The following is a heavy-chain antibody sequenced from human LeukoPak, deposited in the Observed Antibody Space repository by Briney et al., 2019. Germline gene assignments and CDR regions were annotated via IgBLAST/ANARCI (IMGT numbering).Heavy chain of an antibody. CDR2: IYSGGAT. J-gene: IGHJ4*02. V-gene: IGHV3-66*01. Sequence: GGSLRLSCAASGITVNTNYMSWVRQAPGKGLEWVSIIYSGGATFYADSVKGRFTISRESSKNTLWLQMNSLRAEDTAVYYCAKGGDGYNYGSYFDYWGQGTLVTVSS. D-gene: IGHD5-24*01. CDR1: GITVNTNY. CDR3: AKGGDGYNYGSYFDY.